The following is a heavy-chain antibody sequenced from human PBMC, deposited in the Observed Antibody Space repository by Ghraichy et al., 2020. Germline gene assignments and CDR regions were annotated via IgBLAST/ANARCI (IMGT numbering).Heavy chain of an antibody. CDR2: IYYSGST. Sequence: SQTLSLTCTVSGGSISSSSFYWGWIRQPPGKGLEWIGSIYYSGSTYYNPSLKSRVTISVDTSKNQFSLKLSSVTAADTAVYYCARDSSSSLYIDYWGQGTLVTVSS. CDR3: ARDSSSSLYIDY. D-gene: IGHD6-6*01. CDR1: GGSISSSSFY. J-gene: IGHJ4*02. V-gene: IGHV4-39*01.